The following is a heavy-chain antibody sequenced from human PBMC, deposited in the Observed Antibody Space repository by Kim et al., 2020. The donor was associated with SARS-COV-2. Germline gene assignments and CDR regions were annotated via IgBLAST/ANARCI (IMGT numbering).Heavy chain of an antibody. D-gene: IGHD3-10*01. Sequence: GGSLRLSCSASGFTFSNYAMHWVRQAPGKGLEYVSAISIEGGITYFADPVKGRFTISRDNSKNMLYGQRRSLRVENTPIYYCVTRNYYQSGSYYEGAPF. CDR2: ISIEGGIT. J-gene: IGHJ3*01. V-gene: IGHV3-64*05. CDR3: VTRNYYQSGSYYEGAPF. CDR1: GFTFSNYA.